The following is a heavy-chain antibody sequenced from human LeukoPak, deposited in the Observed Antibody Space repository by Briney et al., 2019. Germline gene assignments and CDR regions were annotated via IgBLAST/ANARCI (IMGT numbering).Heavy chain of an antibody. V-gene: IGHV1-69*05. D-gene: IGHD3-22*01. CDR3: ARGRYYDSSGYYKSLYYYYYYMDV. CDR2: IIPIFGTA. Sequence: VASVKVSCKASGGTFSSYAISWVRQAPGQGLEWMGRIIPIFGTANYAQKFQGRVTITTDESTSTAYMELSSLRSEDTAVYYCARGRYYDSSGYYKSLYYYYYYMDVRGKGTTVTVSS. CDR1: GGTFSSYA. J-gene: IGHJ6*03.